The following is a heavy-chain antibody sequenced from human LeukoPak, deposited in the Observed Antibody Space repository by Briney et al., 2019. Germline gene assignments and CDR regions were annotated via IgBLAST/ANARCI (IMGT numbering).Heavy chain of an antibody. Sequence: GGSLRLSCTVSGFTLSSYEMSWIRQAPGKGLEWVSSIDYDGGSGHYADSVKGRFTISRDNAKNSLYLQMNSLRAEDTALYYCAREIRVSGTRAFDIWGQGTMVTVSS. J-gene: IGHJ3*02. V-gene: IGHV3-20*04. CDR2: IDYDGGSG. CDR3: AREIRVSGTRAFDI. D-gene: IGHD2-2*01. CDR1: GFTLSSYE.